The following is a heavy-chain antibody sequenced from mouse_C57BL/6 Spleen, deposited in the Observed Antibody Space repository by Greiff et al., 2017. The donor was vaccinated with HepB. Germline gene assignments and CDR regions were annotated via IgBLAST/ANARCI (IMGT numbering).Heavy chain of an antibody. CDR2: ISSGGSYT. Sequence: EVKLVESGGDLVKPGGSLKLSCAASGFTFSSYGMSWVRQTPDKRLEWVATISSGGSYTYYPDSVKGRFTISRDNAKNTLYLQMSSLKSEDKAMYYGERQSDGYYRAWCAYWGQGTLVTVSA. J-gene: IGHJ3*01. CDR1: GFTFSSYG. D-gene: IGHD2-3*01. V-gene: IGHV5-6*02. CDR3: ERQSDGYYRAWCAY.